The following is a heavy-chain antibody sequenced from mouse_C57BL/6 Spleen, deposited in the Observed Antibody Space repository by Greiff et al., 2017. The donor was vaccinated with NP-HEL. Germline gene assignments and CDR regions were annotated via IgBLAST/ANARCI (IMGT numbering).Heavy chain of an antibody. CDR3: ARDNGRGYFEV. J-gene: IGHJ1*03. CDR2: INPYNGGT. D-gene: IGHD1-1*01. V-gene: IGHV1-19*01. CDR1: GYTFTDYY. Sequence: EVQLQQSGPVLVKPGASVKMSCKASGYTFTDYYMNWVKQSHGKSLEWIGVINPYNGGTSYNQKFKGKATLTVDKSSSTAYMELNSLTAEDAAVYYGARDNGRGYFEVGGTGTTVTVSS.